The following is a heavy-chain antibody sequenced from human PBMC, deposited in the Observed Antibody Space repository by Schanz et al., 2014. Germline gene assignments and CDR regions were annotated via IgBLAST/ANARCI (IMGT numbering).Heavy chain of an antibody. CDR3: AKSQGSSFDS. CDR1: GFSFSRYS. V-gene: IGHV3-23*04. J-gene: IGHJ4*02. CDR2: ISGSGGST. D-gene: IGHD6-13*01. Sequence: EVQLVESGGGLVQPGGSLRLSCAASGFSFSRYSMNWVRQAPGKGLEWVSAISGSGGSTYYADSVKGRFTISRDNSKNTLYLQMNSLRAEDTAVYYCAKSQGSSFDSWGQGTLVTVSS.